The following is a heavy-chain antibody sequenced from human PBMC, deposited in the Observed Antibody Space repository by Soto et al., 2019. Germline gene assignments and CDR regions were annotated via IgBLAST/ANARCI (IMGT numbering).Heavy chain of an antibody. V-gene: IGHV3-30*18. Sequence: LRLSCVGSGFTFSSYGMHWVRQAPGKGLECVAVISDTGSSHYYAASVEGRFTISRENSKNTLSLHMDRLRVEDTAVYYCAEDRGGDCPDNSCYFGADYWGQG. D-gene: IGHD2-2*01. J-gene: IGHJ4*02. CDR1: GFTFSSYG. CDR2: ISDTGSSH. CDR3: AEDRGGDCPDNSCYFGADY.